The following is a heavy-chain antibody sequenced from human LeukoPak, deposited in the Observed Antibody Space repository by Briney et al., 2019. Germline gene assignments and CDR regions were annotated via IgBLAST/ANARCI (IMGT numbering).Heavy chain of an antibody. CDR1: GFTFSSYA. CDR3: ARDDSGTLLSYYYYGMDV. D-gene: IGHD5-12*01. CDR2: ISYDGSNK. V-gene: IGHV3-30-3*01. J-gene: IGHJ6*02. Sequence: GGSLRLSCAASGFTFSSYAMHWVRQAPGKELEWVAVISYDGSNKYYADSVKGRFTISRDNSKNTLYLQMNSLRAEDTAVYYCARDDSGTLLSYYYYGMDVWGQGTTVTVSS.